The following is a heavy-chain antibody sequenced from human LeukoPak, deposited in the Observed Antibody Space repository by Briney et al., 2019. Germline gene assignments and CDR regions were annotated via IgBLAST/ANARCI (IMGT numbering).Heavy chain of an antibody. D-gene: IGHD6-13*01. J-gene: IGHJ4*02. CDR2: IIPIFGTA. V-gene: IGHV1-69*13. CDR3: ARDRPYSSSWYAPDY. Sequence: SVKVSCKASGGTFSSYAISWVRQAPGQGLEWMGGIIPIFGTANYAQKFQGRVTITADESTSTAYMELSSLRSEDTAVYYCARDRPYSSSWYAPDYWGQGTLVTVSS. CDR1: GGTFSSYA.